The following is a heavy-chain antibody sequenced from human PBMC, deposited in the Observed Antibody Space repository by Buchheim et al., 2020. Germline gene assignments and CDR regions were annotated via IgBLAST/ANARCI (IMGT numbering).Heavy chain of an antibody. D-gene: IGHD3-22*01. Sequence: QLRLQESGPGLVKPSETLSLTCIVSGGSISSSSYFWGWIRQPPGKGLEWIGSIDYSGSSYFNPSLRSRVTMSVDTSKNHFSLKLSFVTAADTAVYYCARVDSSGYLPVDSWGQGTL. V-gene: IGHV4-39*07. CDR1: GGSISSSSYF. CDR2: IDYSGSS. CDR3: ARVDSSGYLPVDS. J-gene: IGHJ4*02.